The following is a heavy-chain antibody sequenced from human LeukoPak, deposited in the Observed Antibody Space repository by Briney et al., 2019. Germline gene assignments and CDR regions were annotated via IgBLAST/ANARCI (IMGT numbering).Heavy chain of an antibody. CDR2: IKQDAGEI. CDR1: GGSFSGYY. V-gene: IGHV3-7*01. J-gene: IGHJ4*02. CDR3: ARLGSSWDFFDF. D-gene: IGHD6-13*01. Sequence: ETLSLTCAVYGGSFSGYYWSWIRQPPGKGLEWVANIKQDAGEIRYVDSVKGRFTISRDNAKNSVYLQMNSLRGEDTGVYYCARLGSSWDFFDFWGQGTLVTVS.